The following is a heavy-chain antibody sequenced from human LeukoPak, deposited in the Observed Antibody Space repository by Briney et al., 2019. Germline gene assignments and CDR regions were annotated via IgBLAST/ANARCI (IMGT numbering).Heavy chain of an antibody. D-gene: IGHD6-13*01. CDR2: ISSSGSSI. Sequence: GGSLRLSCAASGFTFSDYYMSWIRQAPGKGLEWVSYISSSGSSIYYADSVRGRFTISRDNAKNSLYLQMNSLRAEDTAGYYCARRIAAARKLAYFQHWGQGTLVTVSS. CDR3: ARRIAAARKLAYFQH. J-gene: IGHJ1*01. CDR1: GFTFSDYY. V-gene: IGHV3-11*01.